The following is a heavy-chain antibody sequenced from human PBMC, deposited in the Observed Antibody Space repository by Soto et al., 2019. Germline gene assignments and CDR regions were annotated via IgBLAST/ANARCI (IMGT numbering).Heavy chain of an antibody. CDR2: ISWNSGSI. Sequence: EVQLVESGGGLVQPGRSLRLSCAASGFTFDDYAMHWVRQAPGKGLEWVSGISWNSGSIGYADSVKGRFTISRDNAKNSLYLQMNSRRAEDTALYYCAKDIVGGGYSSSWGGFDYWGQGTLVTVSS. D-gene: IGHD6-13*01. V-gene: IGHV3-9*01. J-gene: IGHJ4*02. CDR3: AKDIVGGGYSSSWGGFDY. CDR1: GFTFDDYA.